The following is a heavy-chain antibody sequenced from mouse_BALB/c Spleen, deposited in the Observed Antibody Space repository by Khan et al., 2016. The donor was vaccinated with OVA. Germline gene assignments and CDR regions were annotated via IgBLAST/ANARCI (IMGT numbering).Heavy chain of an antibody. J-gene: IGHJ4*01. D-gene: IGHD1-2*01. Sequence: EVELQESGPGLVKPSQSLSLTCTVTGYSITTNYAWDWIRQFPGNKLEWMGYISYSGSTSYNPSLKSRISITRDTSKNQFFLHLNSVTTQDTAKYSYARENYYGCTVEYWGQGTSVTVSS. CDR1: GYSITTNYA. CDR3: ARENYYGCTVEY. CDR2: ISYSGST. V-gene: IGHV3-2*02.